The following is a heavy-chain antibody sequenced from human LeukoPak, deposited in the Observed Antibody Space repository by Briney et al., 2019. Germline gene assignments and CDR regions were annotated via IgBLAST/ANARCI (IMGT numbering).Heavy chain of an antibody. CDR3: ARVRGITIFGVVTKRDYYFDY. CDR1: GGSISSYY. V-gene: IGHV4-59*01. D-gene: IGHD3-3*01. CDR2: TYYSGST. J-gene: IGHJ4*02. Sequence: PSETLSLTCTVSGGSISSYYWSWIRQPPGKGLEWIGYTYYSGSTNYNPSLKSRVTISVDTSKNQFSLKLSSVTAADTAVYYCARVRGITIFGVVTKRDYYFDYWGQGTLVTVSS.